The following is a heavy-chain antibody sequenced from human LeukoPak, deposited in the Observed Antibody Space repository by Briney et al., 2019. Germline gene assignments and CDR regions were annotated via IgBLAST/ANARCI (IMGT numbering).Heavy chain of an antibody. CDR3: VPPAAGLHRTISTEYVQD. J-gene: IGHJ1*01. CDR1: GLLYSIYD. CDR2: ISSSGSSI. Sequence: GGSVTLSCVPSGLLYSIYDKLWLPHATGKGGEWVTYISSSGSSIDYADSVKGRFTISRDNGKSSVFLQMNSLRVEDTAVYSCVPPAAGLHRTISTEYVQDWGQGTLVTVPS. D-gene: IGHD6-13*01. V-gene: IGHV3-48*03.